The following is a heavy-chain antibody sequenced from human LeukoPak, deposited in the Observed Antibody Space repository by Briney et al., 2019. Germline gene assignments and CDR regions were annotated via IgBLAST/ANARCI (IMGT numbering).Heavy chain of an antibody. V-gene: IGHV4-59*02. J-gene: IGHJ6*02. D-gene: IGHD1-7*01. CDR1: GGSVSSYY. Sequence: SSETLSLTCTVSGGSVSSYYWSWIRQPPGKGLEWIGYIYYSGSTNYNPSLKSRVTISVDTSKNQFSLKLSSVTAADTAVYHCARDNWNYGSSMDVWGQGTTVTVSS. CDR3: ARDNWNYGSSMDV. CDR2: IYYSGST.